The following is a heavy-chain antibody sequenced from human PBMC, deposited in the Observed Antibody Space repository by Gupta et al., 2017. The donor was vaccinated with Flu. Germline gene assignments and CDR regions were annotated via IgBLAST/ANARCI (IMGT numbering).Heavy chain of an antibody. CDR3: ASGSMLYFFYLDV. CDR2: INPKSGDT. Sequence: RQAPGQGLEWVGRINPKSGDTNYAENFQDRVAISRDTSINTAYMELSKVRSDDTAVYFCASGSMLYFFYLDVWGTGTTVTVSS. J-gene: IGHJ6*03. D-gene: IGHD2-8*01. V-gene: IGHV1-2*06.